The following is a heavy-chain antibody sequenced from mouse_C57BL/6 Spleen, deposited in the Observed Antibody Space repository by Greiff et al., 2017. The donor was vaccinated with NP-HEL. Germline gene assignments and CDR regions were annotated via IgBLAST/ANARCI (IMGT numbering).Heavy chain of an antibody. CDR3: ARYYYGSSMDY. D-gene: IGHD1-1*01. V-gene: IGHV1-26*01. Sequence: EVQLQQSGPELVKPGASVKISCKASGYTFTDYYMNWVKQSHGKSLEWIGDINPNNGGTSYNQKFKGKATLTVDKSSSTAYMELRSLTSEDSAVDYCARYYYGSSMDYWGQGTSVTVSS. J-gene: IGHJ4*01. CDR2: INPNNGGT. CDR1: GYTFTDYY.